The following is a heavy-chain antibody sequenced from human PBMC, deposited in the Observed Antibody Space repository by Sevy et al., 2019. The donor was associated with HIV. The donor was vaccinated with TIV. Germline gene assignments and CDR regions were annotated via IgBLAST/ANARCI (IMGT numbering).Heavy chain of an antibody. J-gene: IGHJ5*02. CDR3: AREGSDVVVPAAILDDWFDP. Sequence: ASVKVSCKASGYTFTGYYMHWVRQAPGQGLEWMGWINPNSGGTNYAQKFQGRVTMTRDTSISTAYMELSRLRSDDTVVYYCAREGSDVVVPAAILDDWFDPWGQGTLVTVSS. D-gene: IGHD2-2*02. CDR2: INPNSGGT. CDR1: GYTFTGYY. V-gene: IGHV1-2*02.